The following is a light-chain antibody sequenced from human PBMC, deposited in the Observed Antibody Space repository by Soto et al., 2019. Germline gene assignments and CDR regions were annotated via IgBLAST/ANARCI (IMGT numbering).Light chain of an antibody. Sequence: EIVLTQSPATLSLSPGERATLSCRASQSVSSNLAWYQKKPGQAPRLLIYDASNRATGIPARFSGSGSGTAFHLTISSREPEDFAVYYCQQRSNRPLTFGGGTKVEI. CDR3: QQRSNRPLT. CDR1: QSVSSN. V-gene: IGKV3-11*01. CDR2: DAS. J-gene: IGKJ4*01.